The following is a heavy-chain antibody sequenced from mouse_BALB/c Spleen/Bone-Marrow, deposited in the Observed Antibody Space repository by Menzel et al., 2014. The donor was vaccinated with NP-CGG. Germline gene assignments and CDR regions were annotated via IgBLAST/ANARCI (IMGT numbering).Heavy chain of an antibody. V-gene: IGHV1S81*02. D-gene: IGHD3-3*01. CDR3: TREGTFFAY. CDR1: GYTFXSYY. CDR2: INPSNGGT. Sequence: QVQLKDSGAELVKPGASVKLSCKSSGYTFXSYYMYWVKQRPGQGLEWIGGINPSNGGTNFNEKFKSKATLTVDKSSSTAYMQLSSLTSEDSAVYYCTREGTFFAYWGQGTLVTVSA. J-gene: IGHJ3*01.